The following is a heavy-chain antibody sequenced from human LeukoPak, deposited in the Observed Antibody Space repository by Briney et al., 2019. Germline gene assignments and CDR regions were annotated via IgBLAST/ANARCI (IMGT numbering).Heavy chain of an antibody. CDR1: GFTFSGSA. V-gene: IGHV3-73*01. CDR2: IRSKANSYAT. Sequence: GSLRLSCAASGFTFSGSAMHWVRQASGKGLEWVGRIRSKANSYATAYAASVKGRFAISRDDSKNTAYLQMNSLKTEDTAVYYCTRLGYYYGSGSPNQYWGQGTLVTVSS. CDR3: TRLGYYYGSGSPNQY. D-gene: IGHD3-10*01. J-gene: IGHJ4*02.